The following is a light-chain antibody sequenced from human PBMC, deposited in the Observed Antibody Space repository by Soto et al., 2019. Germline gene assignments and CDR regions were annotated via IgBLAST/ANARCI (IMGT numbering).Light chain of an antibody. CDR3: QQYGGSPRT. CDR1: QSISSNF. J-gene: IGKJ1*01. CDR2: GAS. Sequence: EIVLTLSPGTLSLSQGERATLSCRASQSISSNFLAWYQQKPGRAPRLLIYGASSRATGIPDRFSGSGSGTDFTLTISRLEPEDLAVYYCQQYGGSPRTFGQGTKVDIK. V-gene: IGKV3-20*01.